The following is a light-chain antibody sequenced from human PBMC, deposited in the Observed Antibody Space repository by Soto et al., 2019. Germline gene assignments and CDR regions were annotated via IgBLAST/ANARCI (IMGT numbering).Light chain of an antibody. CDR1: QSISSW. CDR2: DAS. Sequence: IQIPKSTSTLSASVGDRVTITCRASQSISSWVAWYQQKPGKAPKLLIYDASSLESGVPSRFSGSGSGTEFTLTISSLQPDDFATYYCQQYNSYWPFGQGTKVDIK. CDR3: QQYNSYWP. J-gene: IGKJ1*01. V-gene: IGKV1-5*01.